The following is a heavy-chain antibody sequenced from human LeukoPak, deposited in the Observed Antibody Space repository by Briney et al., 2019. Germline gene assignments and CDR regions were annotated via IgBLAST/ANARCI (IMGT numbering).Heavy chain of an antibody. CDR2: IYYSGST. CDR1: GGSISSSSYY. Sequence: PSETLSLTCTVSGGSISSSSYYWGWIRQPPGKGLEWIGYIYYSGSTNYNPSLKSRVTMSIDTSKNQFSLKLSSVTAADTAIYYCARDAKYYYGSRTYFFFEYWGQGTLLSVSS. CDR3: ARDAKYYYGSRTYFFFEY. D-gene: IGHD3-10*01. J-gene: IGHJ4*02. V-gene: IGHV4-61*05.